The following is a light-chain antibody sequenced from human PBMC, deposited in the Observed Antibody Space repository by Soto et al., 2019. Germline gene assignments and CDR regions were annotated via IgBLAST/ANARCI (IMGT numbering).Light chain of an antibody. CDR2: WAS. CDR1: QSVSSGD. CDR3: QQYYSTPLT. V-gene: IGKV4-1*01. J-gene: IGKJ4*01. Sequence: VSTQSPGTLSLSSGERATLFCMTGQSVSSGDLAWYQQKPGQPPKLLIYWASTRESGVPDRFSGSGSGTDFTLTISSLQAEDVAVYYCQQYYSTPLTFGGGTKVDIK.